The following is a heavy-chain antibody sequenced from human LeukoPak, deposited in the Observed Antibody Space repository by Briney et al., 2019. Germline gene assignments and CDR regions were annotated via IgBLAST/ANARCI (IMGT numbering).Heavy chain of an antibody. V-gene: IGHV3-21*01. CDR2: ISSSSIYI. CDR1: GFTFSSYS. CDR3: ARGADNYGYIFDY. Sequence: GGSLRLSCAASGFTFSSYSMNWVRQAPGKGLEWVSSISSSSIYIYYADSVKGRFTISRDNAKNSLYLQMNSLRAEDTAVYYCARGADNYGYIFDYWGQGTLVTVSS. D-gene: IGHD5-18*01. J-gene: IGHJ4*02.